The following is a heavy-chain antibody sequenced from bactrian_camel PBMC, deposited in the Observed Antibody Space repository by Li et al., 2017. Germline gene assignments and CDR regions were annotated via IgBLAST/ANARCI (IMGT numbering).Heavy chain of an antibody. V-gene: IGHV3S53*01. CDR3: ASEGDVCSLGVPRY. D-gene: IGHD3*01. CDR1: GDFPGGYC. Sequence: HVQLVESGGGSVQRGGSLRLSCAASGDFPGGYCLGWFRQAPGKKRKWVASINKGSTNAVYVDSVKGRFTISQDNAENAVYLEMNNLKPEDTAIYYCASEGDVCSLGVPRYWGQGTQVTVS. J-gene: IGHJ4*01. CDR2: INKGSTNA.